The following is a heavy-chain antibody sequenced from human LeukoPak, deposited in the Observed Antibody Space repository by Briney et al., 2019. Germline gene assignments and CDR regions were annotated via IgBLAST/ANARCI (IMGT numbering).Heavy chain of an antibody. Sequence: ASVKVSCKASGYTFTGYYMHWVRQAPGQGLEWMGWINPNSGGTNYAQKFQGRVTMTRDTPISTAYMELSRLRSDDTAVYYCAILVNSGNSVDIIDYWGQGTLVTVSS. D-gene: IGHD4-23*01. CDR1: GYTFTGYY. V-gene: IGHV1-2*02. CDR3: AILVNSGNSVDIIDY. J-gene: IGHJ4*02. CDR2: INPNSGGT.